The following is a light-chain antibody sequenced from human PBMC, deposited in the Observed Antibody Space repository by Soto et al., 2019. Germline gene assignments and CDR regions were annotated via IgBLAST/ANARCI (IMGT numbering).Light chain of an antibody. Sequence: DIQMTQSPSTLSASVADTVTITCRASESIDNWLAWYQQKPGKALKLLIFAASTLVRGVSSRFIGRGSGTEFTLTISSLQADDYATLYCQQYHTDWTFGQGTKVDIK. CDR2: AAS. CDR3: QQYHTDWT. J-gene: IGKJ1*01. CDR1: ESIDNW. V-gene: IGKV1-5*01.